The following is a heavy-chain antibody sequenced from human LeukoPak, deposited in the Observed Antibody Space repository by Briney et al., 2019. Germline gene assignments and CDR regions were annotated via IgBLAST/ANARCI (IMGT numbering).Heavy chain of an antibody. CDR2: MSSTSTTI. V-gene: IGHV3-48*01. J-gene: IGHJ4*02. CDR3: ARVGNTGDAVIIPAAMGCDN. Sequence: PRGSLRLSCAASGFIFGDYNMNWVRQVPGKGLEWISYMSSTSTTIFYADSVKGRFTISRDNAKNSLYLQMNSLGAEDTAVYFCARVGNTGDAVIIPAAMGCDNWGQGTVVTVSS. CDR1: GFIFGDYN. D-gene: IGHD2-2*01.